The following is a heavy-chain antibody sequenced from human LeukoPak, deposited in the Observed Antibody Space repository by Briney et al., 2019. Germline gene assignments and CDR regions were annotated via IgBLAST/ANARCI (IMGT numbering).Heavy chain of an antibody. CDR2: VHSSVGT. CDR3: AREMYHGYSYGHVLAF. V-gene: IGHV4-4*07. J-gene: IGHJ4*02. Sequence: SETLSLTGSVSGVSMNTYYWIWIRQTAGGGLEWIGQVHSSVGTTYNPSLRSRVSLSLDTSKNHFSLRLASVTAADTAVYFCAREMYHGYSYGHVLAFGGQGIPVTVSS. D-gene: IGHD5-18*01. CDR1: GVSMNTYY.